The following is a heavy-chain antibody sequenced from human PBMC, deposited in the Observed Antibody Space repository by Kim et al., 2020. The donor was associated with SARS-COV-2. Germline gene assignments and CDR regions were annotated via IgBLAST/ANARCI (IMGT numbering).Heavy chain of an antibody. D-gene: IGHD3-9*01. V-gene: IGHV3-49*03. CDR3: TIDYLTSPRYG. CDR2: ISSSADGATS. Sequence: GGSLRLSCTASGFTFGDYAMSWFRQAPGKGLEWVGVISSSADGATSEYAASGKGRLTIASYATKTFVHLKRKSLETEDTAVCEATIDYLTSPRYG. CDR1: GFTFGDYA. J-gene: IGHJ6*01.